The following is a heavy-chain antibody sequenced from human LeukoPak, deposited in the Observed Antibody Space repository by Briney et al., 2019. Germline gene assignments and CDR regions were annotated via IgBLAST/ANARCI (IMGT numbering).Heavy chain of an antibody. J-gene: IGHJ6*03. D-gene: IGHD6-19*01. Sequence: ASVKVSCKASGYTFTSYDINWVRQATGQGLEWMGWMNPNSGNTGYAQKFQGRVTMTRSTSISTAYMELSSLRSEDTAVYYCARVALGSGWSYYYYMDVWGKGTTVTISS. V-gene: IGHV1-8*01. CDR1: GYTFTSYD. CDR3: ARVALGSGWSYYYYMDV. CDR2: MNPNSGNT.